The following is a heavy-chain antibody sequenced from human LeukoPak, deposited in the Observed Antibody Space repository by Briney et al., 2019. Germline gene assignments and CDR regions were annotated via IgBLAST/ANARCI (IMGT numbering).Heavy chain of an antibody. CDR2: MNPNSGNT. CDR1: GYTFTSYD. Sequence: ASVKVSCKASGYTFTSYDINWVRQATGQGLEWMGWMNPNSGNTGYAQKFQGRVTMTRNTSISTAYMELSSLRSEDTAVYYCARGRYDYVWGGYRYIAFDIWGQGTMVTVSS. J-gene: IGHJ3*02. D-gene: IGHD3-16*02. V-gene: IGHV1-8*01. CDR3: ARGRYDYVWGGYRYIAFDI.